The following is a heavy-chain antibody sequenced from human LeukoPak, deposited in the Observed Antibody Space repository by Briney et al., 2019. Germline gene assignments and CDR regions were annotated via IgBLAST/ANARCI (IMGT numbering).Heavy chain of an antibody. CDR3: ARFRGGLRDFDGGFDI. V-gene: IGHV3-21*01. CDR1: GFTFSSYS. Sequence: GGSLRLSCAASGFTFSSYSMNWVRQAPGKGLVWVSSISSSSSYIYYADSVKGRFTISRDNAKNSLFLQMNSLRVEDTAVYYCARFRGGLRDFDGGFDIWGQGTTVTVSS. J-gene: IGHJ3*02. CDR2: ISSSSSYI. D-gene: IGHD4-17*01.